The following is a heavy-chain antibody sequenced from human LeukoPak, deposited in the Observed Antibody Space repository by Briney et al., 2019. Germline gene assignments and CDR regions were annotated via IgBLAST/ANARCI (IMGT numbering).Heavy chain of an antibody. Sequence: GGSLRLSCVGSGFIFSSYWMSWVRQARGKGLEWVANIKEDGSEKYYVDSVKGRFTFSRDNAKNSVYLQMSSLRVEDTAVYYCARDRMATRPNYYYYGMDVWGQGTTVIVSS. V-gene: IGHV3-7*03. CDR1: GFIFSSYW. J-gene: IGHJ6*02. CDR2: IKEDGSEK. D-gene: IGHD5-12*01. CDR3: ARDRMATRPNYYYYGMDV.